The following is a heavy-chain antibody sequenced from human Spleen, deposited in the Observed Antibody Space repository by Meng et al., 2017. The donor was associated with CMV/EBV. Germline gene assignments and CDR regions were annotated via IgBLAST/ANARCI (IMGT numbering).Heavy chain of an antibody. CDR3: ARALGDAFDI. J-gene: IGHJ3*02. Sequence: GESLKISCAASGFTVSSNYMSWVRQAPGKGLEWVSVIYSDGRTYNADSVQGRFAISRDNSKNTLYLQMNSLRSEDTAVYYCARALGDAFDIWGQGTMVTV. CDR2: IYSDGRT. V-gene: IGHV3-53*01. CDR1: GFTVSSNY. D-gene: IGHD1-26*01.